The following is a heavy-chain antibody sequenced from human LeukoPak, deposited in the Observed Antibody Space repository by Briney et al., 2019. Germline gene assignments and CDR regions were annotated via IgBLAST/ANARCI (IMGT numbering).Heavy chain of an antibody. CDR3: AEGGSTTGTRNNWFDP. D-gene: IGHD1-1*01. J-gene: IGHJ5*02. CDR1: VFTFGTYA. CDR2: ISGSGAST. V-gene: IGHV3-23*01. Sequence: PGGSLRLSCAASVFTFGTYAMSWVRQAPGKGLEWVSAISGSGASTFYADSVKGRFTISRDISENTLYLQMNSLRAEDTALYYCAEGGSTTGTRNNWFDPWGQGTLVTVSS.